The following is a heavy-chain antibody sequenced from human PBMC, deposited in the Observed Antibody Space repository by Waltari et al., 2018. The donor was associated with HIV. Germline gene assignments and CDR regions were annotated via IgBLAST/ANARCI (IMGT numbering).Heavy chain of an antibody. J-gene: IGHJ6*02. CDR2: ISWNRGST. V-gene: IGHV3-9*01. Sequence: EVQLVESGGGWVQPVRYLILSCSASGFTFEECAIYWVRQAPGKGLAWVSGISWNRGSTGYADSVKGRFTISRDNAKNSLYLQMNSLRAEDTALYYCAKGGVARSYYHYYGMDVWGQGTTVTVSS. CDR3: AKGGVARSYYHYYGMDV. D-gene: IGHD5-12*01. CDR1: GFTFEECA.